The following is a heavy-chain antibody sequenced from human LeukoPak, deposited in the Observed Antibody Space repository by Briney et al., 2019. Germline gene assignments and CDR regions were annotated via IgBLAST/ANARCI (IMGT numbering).Heavy chain of an antibody. V-gene: IGHV4-34*01. J-gene: IGHJ6*02. CDR2: INHSGST. CDR3: ARDLPPLRTYGMDV. Sequence: PSETLSLTCAVYGGSFSGYYWSWIRQPPGKGLEWIGEINHSGSTNYNPSLKSRVTISVDTSKNQFSLKLSSVTAADTAGYYCARDLPPLRTYGMDVWGQGTTVTVSS. D-gene: IGHD3-16*01. CDR1: GGSFSGYY.